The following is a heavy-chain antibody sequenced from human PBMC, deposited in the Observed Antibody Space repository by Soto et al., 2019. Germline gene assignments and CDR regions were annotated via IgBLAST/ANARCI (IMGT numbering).Heavy chain of an antibody. CDR2: IFPIFGTA. V-gene: IGHV1-69*13. D-gene: IGHD6-19*01. J-gene: IGHJ6*02. CDR3: AGDKAIAVAGTGVPDYYCYGLAV. Sequence: SVKVSCKASGGTFSSYAISWVRQAPGQGLEWMGGIFPIFGTANYAQKFQGRVTITADQSPSTAYMELSSLRSEDTAVYYCAGDKAIAVAGTGVPDYYCYGLAVLGQGTTVTVSS. CDR1: GGTFSSYA.